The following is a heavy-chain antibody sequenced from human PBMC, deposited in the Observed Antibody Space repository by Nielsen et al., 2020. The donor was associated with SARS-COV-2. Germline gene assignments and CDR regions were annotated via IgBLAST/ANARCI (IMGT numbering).Heavy chain of an antibody. Sequence: GESLKISCAASGFTVSSNYMSWVRQAPGKGLEWVSVIYSGGSTYYADSVKGRFTISRDNSKNTLYLQMNSLRPEDTAVYYCAREFALRDTAYFDYWGQGTLVTVSS. CDR3: AREFALRDTAYFDY. D-gene: IGHD5-18*01. J-gene: IGHJ4*02. CDR2: IYSGGST. V-gene: IGHV3-53*01. CDR1: GFTVSSNY.